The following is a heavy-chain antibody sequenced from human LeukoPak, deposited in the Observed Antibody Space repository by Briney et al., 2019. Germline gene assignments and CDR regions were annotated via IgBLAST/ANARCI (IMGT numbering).Heavy chain of an antibody. Sequence: PSETLSLTCAVYGGSFSGYYWSWIRQPPGKGLEWIGEINHSGSTNYNPSLKSRVTISVDTSKNQFSLKLSSVTAADTAVYYCARKNQWLAQFDYWGQGTLVTVSS. CDR2: INHSGST. CDR3: ARKNQWLAQFDY. V-gene: IGHV4-34*01. CDR1: GGSFSGYY. D-gene: IGHD6-19*01. J-gene: IGHJ4*02.